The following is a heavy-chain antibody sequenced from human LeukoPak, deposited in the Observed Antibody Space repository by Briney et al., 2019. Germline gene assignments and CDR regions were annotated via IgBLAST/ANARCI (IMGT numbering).Heavy chain of an antibody. CDR2: IYSGGST. J-gene: IGHJ6*03. CDR3: ASNDYDSVWGSYRDYYYYMDV. CDR1: GFTVSSIY. D-gene: IGHD3-16*02. V-gene: IGHV3-53*05. Sequence: GGSLRLSCAASGFTVSSIYMRGVRGAPGEGLEGGSVIYSGGSTYYADSVKGRFTISRDNSKNTLYLQMNSLSAEDTAVYYCASNDYDSVWGSYRDYYYYMDVWGKGTTVTVSS.